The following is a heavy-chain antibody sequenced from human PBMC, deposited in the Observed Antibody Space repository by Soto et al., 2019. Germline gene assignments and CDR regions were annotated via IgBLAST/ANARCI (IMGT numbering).Heavy chain of an antibody. CDR1: GFTFSSYG. D-gene: IGHD3-22*01. V-gene: IGHV3-30*18. CDR2: ISYDGSNK. CDR3: AKDYLPVITTGEGYFDL. J-gene: IGHJ2*01. Sequence: QVQLVESGGGVVQPGRSLRLSCAASGFTFSSYGMHWVRQAPGKGLEWVAVISYDGSNKYYADSVKGRFTISRDNSKNTLYLQMNSLRAEDTAVYYCAKDYLPVITTGEGYFDLWGRGTLVTVSS.